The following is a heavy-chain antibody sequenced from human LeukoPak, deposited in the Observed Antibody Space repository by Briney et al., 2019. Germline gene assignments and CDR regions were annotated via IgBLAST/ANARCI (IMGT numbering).Heavy chain of an antibody. CDR2: IYYSGST. J-gene: IGHJ6*02. CDR3: ARHFAYSNYYYYYGMDV. Sequence: SETLSLTCTVSGGSISSSAYYWGWLRQPPGNGLEWIGSIYYSGSTYYNPSLKSRVTISVDTSKNQFSLKLSSVTAADTAVYYCARHFAYSNYYYYYGMDVWGQGTTVTVSS. CDR1: GGSISSSAYY. D-gene: IGHD4-11*01. V-gene: IGHV4-39*01.